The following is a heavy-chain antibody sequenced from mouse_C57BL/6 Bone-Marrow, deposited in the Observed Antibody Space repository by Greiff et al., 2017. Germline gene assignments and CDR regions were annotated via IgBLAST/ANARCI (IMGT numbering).Heavy chain of an antibody. D-gene: IGHD1-1*01. CDR1: GYTFTSDW. CDR3: ARENYGTWYFDV. V-gene: IGHV1-69*01. CDR2: IDPSDSYT. J-gene: IGHJ1*03. Sequence: QVQLQQPGAELVMPGASVKLSCKASGYTFTSDWMHWVKQRPGQGLEWIGEIDPSDSYTNYNQKFKGKSTLTVDKSSSTAYMQLSSLTSEDSAVYYCARENYGTWYFDVWGTGTTVTVSS.